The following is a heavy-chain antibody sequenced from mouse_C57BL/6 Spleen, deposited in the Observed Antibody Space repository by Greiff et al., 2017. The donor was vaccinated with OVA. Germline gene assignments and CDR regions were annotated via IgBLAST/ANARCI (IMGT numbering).Heavy chain of an antibody. CDR1: GYTFTSYW. J-gene: IGHJ1*03. D-gene: IGHD1-1*01. CDR3: EHYCGSAPDYDVEG. Sequence: VQLQQPGAELVRPGASVKLSCKASGYTFTSYWMHWVQQRPGNGLEWIGLIDPSNSSTNYNQKFKGKATLTVDTSSSTAYMQLSSLTSEDSAVYLCEHYCGSAPDYDVEGWGKGTTVTVAT. V-gene: IGHV1-59*01. CDR2: IDPSNSST.